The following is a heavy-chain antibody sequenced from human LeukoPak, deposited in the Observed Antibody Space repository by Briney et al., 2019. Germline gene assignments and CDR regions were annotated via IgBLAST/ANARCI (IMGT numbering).Heavy chain of an antibody. CDR1: GFTFSRYW. Sequence: GGSLRLSCAASGFTFSRYWMSWVRQAPGKGLEWMAFIKQDGSEKYYVDSVKGRFTISRDNAKNSLYLQMNSLRAEDTAVYYCARDLYATTTVVTRFFDLWGRGTLVTVSS. V-gene: IGHV3-7*01. J-gene: IGHJ2*01. CDR3: ARDLYATTTVVTRFFDL. CDR2: IKQDGSEK. D-gene: IGHD4-23*01.